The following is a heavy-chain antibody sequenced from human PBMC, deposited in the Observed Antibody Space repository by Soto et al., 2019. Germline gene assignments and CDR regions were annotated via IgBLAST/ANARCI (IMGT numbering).Heavy chain of an antibody. D-gene: IGHD3-3*01. CDR2: IWYDFSIK. CDR1: GFTFIRYC. CDR3: PRAFHTGVEGRSLEL. V-gene: IGHV3-33*08. J-gene: IGHJ6*04. Sequence: PGGSLRLSCVASGFTFIRYCMHWVRQAPGKGLEWLAVIWYDFSIKYYADSVKGRFTISRDDSKNTLYLQMDSLRVEDSAVYYCPRAFHTGVEGRSLELWGMGNTLNVSS.